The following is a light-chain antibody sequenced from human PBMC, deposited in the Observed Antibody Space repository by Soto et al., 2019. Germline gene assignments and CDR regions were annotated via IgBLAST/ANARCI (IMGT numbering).Light chain of an antibody. CDR2: LGS. V-gene: IGKV2-28*01. Sequence: DIVMTQSPLSLPVTPGEPASISCRSSQSLLHSNGYNYSDWYLQKPGQSPQLLIYLGSNRAAGVPDRFSGSGSGTDFTLKISRVEAEDVGVYYCMQALQTPYIFGQGTKLEIK. CDR1: QSLLHSNGYNY. J-gene: IGKJ2*01. CDR3: MQALQTPYI.